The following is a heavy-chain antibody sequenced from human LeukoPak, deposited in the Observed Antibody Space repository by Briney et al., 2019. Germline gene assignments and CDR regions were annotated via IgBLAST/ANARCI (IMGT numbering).Heavy chain of an antibody. CDR1: GGSISSFY. CDR2: IYYPGST. J-gene: IGHJ5*02. CDR3: AREGCSSTSCSEGWFDP. Sequence: SETLSLTCTVSGGSISSFYWSWLRQPPGKGLEWIGYIYYPGSTNYNPSLKSRVTISVDTSKNQFSLKLSSVTAADTAVYYCAREGCSSTSCSEGWFDPWGQGTLVTVSS. D-gene: IGHD2-2*01. V-gene: IGHV4-59*01.